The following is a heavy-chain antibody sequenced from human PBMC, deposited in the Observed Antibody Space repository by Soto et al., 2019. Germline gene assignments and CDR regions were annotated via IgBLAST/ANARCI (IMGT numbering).Heavy chain of an antibody. V-gene: IGHV3-48*02. CDR3: AREFAY. Sequence: EVQLVESGGGLVQPGGSLRLSCAASGFTFSTYDMNWVRQAPGKGLEWVSYSGSGSGAIYYADSVKGRFTISRDNAKNSLYLQMNSLRDEDTAVYSCAREFAYWGQGTLVTVSS. J-gene: IGHJ4*02. CDR2: SGSGSGAI. CDR1: GFTFSTYD.